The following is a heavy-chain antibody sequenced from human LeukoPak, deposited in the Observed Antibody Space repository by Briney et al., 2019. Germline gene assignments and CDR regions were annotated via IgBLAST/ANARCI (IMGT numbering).Heavy chain of an antibody. CDR2: INAGNGNT. D-gene: IGHD3-10*01. V-gene: IGHV1-3*01. CDR3: ARDPLRNYYGSGSYYKGSDY. CDR1: GYTFTSYA. Sequence: ASVKVSCKASGYTFTSYAMHWVRQAPGQRLEWMGWINAGNGNTKYSQKLQGRVTMTTDTSTSTAYMELRSLRSDDTAVYYCARDPLRNYYGSGSYYKGSDYWGQGTLVTVSS. J-gene: IGHJ4*02.